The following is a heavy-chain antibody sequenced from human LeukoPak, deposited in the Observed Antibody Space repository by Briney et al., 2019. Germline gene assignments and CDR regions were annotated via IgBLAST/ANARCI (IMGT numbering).Heavy chain of an antibody. CDR2: TYYRSKWCN. J-gene: IGHJ4*02. D-gene: IGHD3-3*01. CDR1: GDGVSSNSAV. CDR3: ARGVFSIGFDY. V-gene: IGHV6-1*01. Sequence: SQTLSLTCAISGDGVSSNSAVWKWIRQSPSRGLEWLGRTYYRSKWCNDYAVSVKSRITINPDTSKNQFSLQLNSVTPEDTAVYYCARGVFSIGFDYWGQGTLVTVSS.